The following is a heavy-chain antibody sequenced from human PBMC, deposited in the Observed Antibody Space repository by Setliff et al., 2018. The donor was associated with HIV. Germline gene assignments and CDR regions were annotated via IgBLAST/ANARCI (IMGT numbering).Heavy chain of an antibody. CDR3: ARHSAAVARQWLGLFDY. D-gene: IGHD6-19*01. Sequence: LSLTCTVSGGSISNSRYYWSWIRQPPGKGLEWIGSIYYSGSTSYNPSLKSRVHISADTSKNQFSLKLSSVTAADTAVYYCARHSAAVARQWLGLFDYWGQGTLVTVSS. CDR1: GGSISNSRYY. CDR2: IYYSGST. V-gene: IGHV4-39*01. J-gene: IGHJ4*02.